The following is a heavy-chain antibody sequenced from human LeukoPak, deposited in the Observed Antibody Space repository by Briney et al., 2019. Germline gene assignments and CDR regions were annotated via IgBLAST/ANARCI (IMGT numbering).Heavy chain of an antibody. CDR3: ARAWGNDYDLNY. CDR1: GFTFSSYS. J-gene: IGHJ4*02. Sequence: GGSLRLSCAASGFTFSSYSMNWVRQAPGKGLEWVSSISSSSSYIYYADSVKGRFTISRDNAKNTLYLQMTSLRAEDTAVYYCARAWGNDYDLNYWGQGTLVTVSS. D-gene: IGHD3-3*01. V-gene: IGHV3-21*01. CDR2: ISSSSSYI.